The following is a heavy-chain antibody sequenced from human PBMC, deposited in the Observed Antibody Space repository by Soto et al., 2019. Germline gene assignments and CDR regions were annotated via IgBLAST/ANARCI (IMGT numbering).Heavy chain of an antibody. Sequence: GGSLRLSCAAPGFTFSSYAMSWVRQAPGKGLEWVSAISGSGGSTYYADSVKGRFTISRDNSKNTLYLQMNSLRAEDTAVYYCAKDGHQLLKSAYYYYYYMDVWGKGTTVTVSS. CDR1: GFTFSSYA. CDR2: ISGSGGST. D-gene: IGHD2-2*01. J-gene: IGHJ6*03. CDR3: AKDGHQLLKSAYYYYYYMDV. V-gene: IGHV3-23*01.